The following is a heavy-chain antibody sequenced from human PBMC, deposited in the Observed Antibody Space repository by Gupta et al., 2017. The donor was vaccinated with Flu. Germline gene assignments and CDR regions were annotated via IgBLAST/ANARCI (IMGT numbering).Heavy chain of an antibody. J-gene: IGHJ4*02. CDR2: ISGSGGST. D-gene: IGHD2-15*01. CDR1: FSSYA. CDR3: AKVLASWNYFDY. Sequence: FSSYAMSWVRQAPGKGLEWVSAISGSGGSTYYADAVKGRFTISRDNSKNTLYLQMNSLRAEDTAVYYCAKVLASWNYFDYWGQGTLVTVSS. V-gene: IGHV3-23*01.